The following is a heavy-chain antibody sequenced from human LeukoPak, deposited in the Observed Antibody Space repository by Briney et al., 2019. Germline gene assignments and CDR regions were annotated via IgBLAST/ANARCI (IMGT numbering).Heavy chain of an antibody. D-gene: IGHD4-23*01. J-gene: IGHJ6*02. CDR3: AKDTGGNGAYFYAMDV. Sequence: RRSLRLSRVGCGFAFHNYAMHWVRRPPGKDLEWVSAKAYADSVKGRFTIPRDRARNSLYLQMDSLRPEDTALYYCAKDTGGNGAYFYAMDVLGQGTSVTVSS. CDR1: GFAFHNYA. CDR2: K. V-gene: IGHV3-9*01.